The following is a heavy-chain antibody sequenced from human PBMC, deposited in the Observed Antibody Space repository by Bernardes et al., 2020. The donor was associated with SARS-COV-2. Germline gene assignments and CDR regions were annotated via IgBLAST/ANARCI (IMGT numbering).Heavy chain of an antibody. V-gene: IGHV1-8*01. J-gene: IGHJ3*01. CDR1: EYTLTRYD. CDR2: MNPNSGNT. Sequence: ASVKVSCKASEYTLTRYDIHWVLQATGQGLEWFGWMNPNSGNTGYAQKFQGRVTMTRNNSISTAYMELTRLRSEDTAVYDCARIPSLGYWSSANCPNACDVWGQGTMVTVSS. D-gene: IGHD2-2*01. CDR3: ARIPSLGYWSSANCPNACDV.